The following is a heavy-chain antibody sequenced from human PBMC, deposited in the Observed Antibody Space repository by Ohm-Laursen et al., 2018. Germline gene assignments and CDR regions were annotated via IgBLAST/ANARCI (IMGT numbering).Heavy chain of an antibody. Sequence: SETLSLTCTVSGGSISNYYWSWIRQPPGKGLEWIGYIYYSGSTNYNPPLKSRVTISVDTSKNQFSLKRSSVTAADTAVYYCARQESSGWYPDYWGQGTLVTVSS. CDR1: GGSISNYY. D-gene: IGHD6-19*01. CDR2: IYYSGST. V-gene: IGHV4-59*08. J-gene: IGHJ4*02. CDR3: ARQESSGWYPDY.